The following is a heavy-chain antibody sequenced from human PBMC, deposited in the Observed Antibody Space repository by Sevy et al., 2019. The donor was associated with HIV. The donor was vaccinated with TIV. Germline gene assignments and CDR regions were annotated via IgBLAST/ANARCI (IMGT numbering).Heavy chain of an antibody. V-gene: IGHV3-7*03. J-gene: IGHJ6*02. Sequence: GGSLRLSCAASGFTFSNYWMSWVRQAPGKGLEWVANIKRDGSEKYYVASVKGRFTISRDNAKNSLYLQMSSLRAEATAVYYCARDCSSSTCLWGMDVWGQGTTVTVSS. CDR3: ARDCSSSTCLWGMDV. CDR2: IKRDGSEK. D-gene: IGHD2-2*01. CDR1: GFTFSNYW.